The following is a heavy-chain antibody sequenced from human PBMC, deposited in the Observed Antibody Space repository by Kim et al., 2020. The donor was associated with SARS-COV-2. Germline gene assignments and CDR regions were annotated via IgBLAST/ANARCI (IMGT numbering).Heavy chain of an antibody. Sequence: YPDSVNAPFTTARDNAKNSLYLQMNSLRAEDTAVYYCARQQLVLTLYDYWGQGTLVTVSS. CDR3: ARQQLVLTLYDY. J-gene: IGHJ4*02. V-gene: IGHV3-21*01. D-gene: IGHD6-13*01.